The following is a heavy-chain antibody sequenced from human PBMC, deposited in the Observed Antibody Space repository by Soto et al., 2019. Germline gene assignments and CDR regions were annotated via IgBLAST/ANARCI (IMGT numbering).Heavy chain of an antibody. CDR3: AKGLINGRWYAED. D-gene: IGHD6-13*01. J-gene: IGHJ4*02. Sequence: EVHLLESGGGLVHPGESLRLSCGASGFTFSSCVMTWVRQAPGKGLEWVSCITGSGTGAYYADSVKGRLTISRDNSKNMVYLQMNNLRAEDTGVYYCAKGLINGRWYAEDWGQGTLVTVSS. V-gene: IGHV3-23*01. CDR1: GFTFSSCV. CDR2: ITGSGTGA.